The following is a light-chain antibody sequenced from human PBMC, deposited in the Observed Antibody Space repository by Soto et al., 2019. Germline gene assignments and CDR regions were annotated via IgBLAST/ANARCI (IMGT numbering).Light chain of an antibody. V-gene: IGLV2-14*03. Sequence: QSALTQPASVSGSPGQSITISCTGTSSDVGTYNFVSWYQQHPGKAPKLMIFDVSNRPSGVSNRFSGSKSGNTASLTISGLQADDEADYYCSSYTGSTSYVFASGTQLTVL. CDR2: DVS. CDR1: SSDVGTYNF. J-gene: IGLJ1*01. CDR3: SSYTGSTSYV.